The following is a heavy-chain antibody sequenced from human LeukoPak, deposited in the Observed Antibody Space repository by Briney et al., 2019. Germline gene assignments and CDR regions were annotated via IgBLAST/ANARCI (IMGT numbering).Heavy chain of an antibody. CDR2: INNDGSSA. J-gene: IGHJ4*02. V-gene: IGHV3-74*01. CDR1: GFTFNNYW. CDR3: ARGPNSNWSGLDF. D-gene: IGHD6-6*01. Sequence: GSLRLSCAASGFTFNNYWIHWVRQVPGKGLVWVSRINNDGSSAGYVDSVKGRFTISRDNAKNTLYLQVNNLRAEDTAVYYCARGPNSNWSGLDFWGQGTLLTVSS.